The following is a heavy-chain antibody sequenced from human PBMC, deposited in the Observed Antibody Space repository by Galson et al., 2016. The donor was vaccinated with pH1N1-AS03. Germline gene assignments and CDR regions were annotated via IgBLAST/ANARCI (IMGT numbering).Heavy chain of an antibody. V-gene: IGHV1-69*04. J-gene: IGHJ5*02. CDR2: VIPILGIA. CDR3: ARDAAAAGTSTYRNWFDP. D-gene: IGHD6-13*01. Sequence: SVKVSCKASGGTFNAISWVRRAPGQGLEWMGRVIPILGIANYAQKFQGRVTITADKSTSTVYMELSSLRPEDTALYYCARDAAAAGTSTYRNWFDPWGQGTLVTVSS. CDR1: GGTFNA.